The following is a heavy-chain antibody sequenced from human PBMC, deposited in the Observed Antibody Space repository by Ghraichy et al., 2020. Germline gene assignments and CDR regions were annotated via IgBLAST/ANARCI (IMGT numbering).Heavy chain of an antibody. D-gene: IGHD2-21*01. J-gene: IGHJ4*02. CDR2: IYYSGST. CDR3: ARLEVKETLTFDY. CDR1: GGSISSYY. V-gene: IGHV4-59*08. Sequence: SETLSLTCTVSGGSISSYYWSWIRQPPGKGLEWIGYIYYSGSTNYNPSLKSRVTISVDTSKNQFSLKLSSVTAADTAVYYCARLEVKETLTFDYWGQGTLVTVSS.